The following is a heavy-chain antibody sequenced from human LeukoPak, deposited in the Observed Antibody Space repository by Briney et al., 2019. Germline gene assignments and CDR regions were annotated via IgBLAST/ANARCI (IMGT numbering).Heavy chain of an antibody. CDR1: GGSFSGYY. CDR2: INHSGST. Sequence: PSETLSLTCAVYGGSFSGYYWSWIRQPPGKGLEWIGEINHSGSTNYNPSLKSRVTISVDTSKHQFSLKLSSVTAADTAVYYCARSNYENFDPWGQGTLVTVSS. V-gene: IGHV4-34*01. D-gene: IGHD1-7*01. CDR3: ARSNYENFDP. J-gene: IGHJ5*02.